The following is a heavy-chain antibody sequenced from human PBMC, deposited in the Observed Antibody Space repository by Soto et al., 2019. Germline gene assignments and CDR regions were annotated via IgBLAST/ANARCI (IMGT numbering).Heavy chain of an antibody. J-gene: IGHJ4*02. CDR1: GYSFTTYW. CDR2: IYPGDSDT. D-gene: IGHD4-4*01. Sequence: GESLKISCKGSGYSFTTYWIAWVRQMPGKGLEYMGIIYPGDSDTRYSPSFQGRVTISADKSINTAYLQWSSLEASDTAMYYCVRQFHGNSRSPFYYWGQGTLVTVSA. CDR3: VRQFHGNSRSPFYY. V-gene: IGHV5-51*01.